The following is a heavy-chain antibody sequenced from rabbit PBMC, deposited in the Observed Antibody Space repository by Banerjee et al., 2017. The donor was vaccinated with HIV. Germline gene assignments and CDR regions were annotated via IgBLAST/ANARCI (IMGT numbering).Heavy chain of an antibody. D-gene: IGHD4-1*01. Sequence: QEQLVESGGGLVQPGGSLRLSCKASGLDFSSYGVSWVRQAPGKGLEWIGYIDPVFRSTYYASWVNGRFTISSHNAQNTLYLQLNSLTAADTATYFCVRASSAWGAGNLWGQGTLVTVS. CDR2: IDPVFRST. CDR1: GLDFSSYG. V-gene: IGHV1S47*01. J-gene: IGHJ4*01. CDR3: VRASSAWGAGNL.